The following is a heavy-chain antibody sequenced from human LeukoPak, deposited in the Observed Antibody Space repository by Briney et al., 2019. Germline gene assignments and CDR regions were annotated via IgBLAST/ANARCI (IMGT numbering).Heavy chain of an antibody. J-gene: IGHJ4*02. CDR2: ISGSGGST. Sequence: PGGSLRLSCAASGFTFSSYAMSWVRQAPGKGLEWVSAISGSGGSTYYADSVKGRFTISRDNSKYTLYLQMNSLRAEDTAVYYCAREFVDSSGYPWDYFDYWGQGTLVTVSS. CDR3: AREFVDSSGYPWDYFDY. D-gene: IGHD3-22*01. CDR1: GFTFSSYA. V-gene: IGHV3-23*01.